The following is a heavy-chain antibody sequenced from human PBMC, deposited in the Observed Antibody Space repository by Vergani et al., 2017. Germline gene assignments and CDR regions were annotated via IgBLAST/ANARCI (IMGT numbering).Heavy chain of an antibody. CDR1: GGSISSGGHY. V-gene: IGHV4-31*03. CDR2: IYYSGST. D-gene: IGHD2-15*01. Sequence: QVQLQESGPGLVKPSQTLSLTCTVSGGSISSGGHYWSWIRRQPGKGLEWIGYIYYSGSTYYNSSLKSRVTISVDTSKTQLSLKLSSVTAADTAVYYCARSPSAATRVDXFDHWGQGTLVTVSS. J-gene: IGHJ5*02. CDR3: ARSPSAATRVDXFDH.